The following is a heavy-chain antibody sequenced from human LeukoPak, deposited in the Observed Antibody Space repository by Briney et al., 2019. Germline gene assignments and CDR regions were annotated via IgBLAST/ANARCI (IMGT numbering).Heavy chain of an antibody. V-gene: IGHV3-7*01. CDR1: GFTFSSYW. D-gene: IGHD3-22*01. Sequence: QPGGSLRLSCAASGFTFSSYWMSWVRQAPGKGLECVAKINGESEKRYVDSVKGRFTISRDNAKNSLYLQMNSLRVEDTAIYYCARDYLDSSGAHYDYWGQGTLVTASS. CDR3: ARDYLDSSGAHYDY. J-gene: IGHJ4*02. CDR2: INGESEK.